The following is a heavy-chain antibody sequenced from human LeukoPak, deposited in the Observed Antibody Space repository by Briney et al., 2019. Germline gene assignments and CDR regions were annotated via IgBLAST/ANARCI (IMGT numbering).Heavy chain of an antibody. D-gene: IGHD3-16*01. CDR1: GGSISSYY. CDR2: IYYSGST. J-gene: IGHJ4*02. V-gene: IGHV4-59*01. CDR3: ARMIGDY. Sequence: PSETPSLTCTVSGGSISSYYWSWIRQPPGKGLEWIGYIYYSGSTNYNPSLKSRVTISVDTSKNQFSLKLSSVTAADTAVYYCARMIGDYWGQGTLVTVSS.